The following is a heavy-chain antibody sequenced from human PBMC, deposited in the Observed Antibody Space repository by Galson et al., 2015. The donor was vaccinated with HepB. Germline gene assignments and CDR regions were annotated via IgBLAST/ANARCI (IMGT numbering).Heavy chain of an antibody. J-gene: IGHJ6*03. Sequence: SVKVSCKASGGTFSNFGISWLRQAPGQGLEWMGGIIPMFGTTSYAQSFEGRITIIADESTSTAYMELSSLRSADTAVYYCARDGRERITLSGVVPPAAYYYYYMDVWGKGTTVTVSS. D-gene: IGHD3-3*01. CDR3: ARDGRERITLSGVVPPAAYYYYYMDV. V-gene: IGHV1-69*13. CDR2: IIPMFGTT. CDR1: GGTFSNFG.